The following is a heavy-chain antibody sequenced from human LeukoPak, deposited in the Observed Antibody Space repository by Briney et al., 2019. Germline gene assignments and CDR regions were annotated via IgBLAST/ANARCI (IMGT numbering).Heavy chain of an antibody. Sequence: VASVKVSCEASGYTFTGYYIHWVPQAPGQGLEWMGWINPNSGGTNYAQKFQGRVTMTIDTSISSAYMEVNSLRSDDTAVYYCATILGGSSLAYLDCWGQGTPVTVSS. CDR2: INPNSGGT. CDR1: GYTFTGYY. CDR3: ATILGGSSLAYLDC. V-gene: IGHV1-2*03. D-gene: IGHD1-26*01. J-gene: IGHJ4*02.